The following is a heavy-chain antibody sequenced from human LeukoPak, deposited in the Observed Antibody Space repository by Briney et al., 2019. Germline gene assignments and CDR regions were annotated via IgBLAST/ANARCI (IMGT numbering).Heavy chain of an antibody. CDR1: GCSISSSSYY. Sequence: SETLSLTCTVSGCSISSSSYYWIWIPQPPGMGRVWIGEINHSGSTYYNPSHKNRVTISVDTSKNQFSLKLNSVTAADTAVYYCARGRYYYGSGSSTRWFDPWGQGTLVTVSS. CDR2: INHSGST. J-gene: IGHJ5*02. D-gene: IGHD3-10*01. CDR3: ARGRYYYGSGSSTRWFDP. V-gene: IGHV4-39*07.